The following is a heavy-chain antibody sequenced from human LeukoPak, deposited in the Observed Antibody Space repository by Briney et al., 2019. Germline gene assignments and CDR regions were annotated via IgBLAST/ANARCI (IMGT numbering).Heavy chain of an antibody. D-gene: IGHD4-11*01. V-gene: IGHV1-2*02. CDR1: GYTFTSYG. CDR3: ARADRLSNYVQFLYYYYYMDV. CDR2: INPNSGGT. J-gene: IGHJ6*03. Sequence: GASVKVSCKASGYTFTSYGISWVRQAPGQGLEWIGWINPNSGGTNYAQKFQGRVTMTRDTSISTAYMELSRLRSDDTAVYYCARADRLSNYVQFLYYYYYMDVWGKGTTVTVSS.